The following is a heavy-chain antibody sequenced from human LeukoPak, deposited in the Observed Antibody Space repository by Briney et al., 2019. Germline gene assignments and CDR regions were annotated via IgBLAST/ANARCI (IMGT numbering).Heavy chain of an antibody. CDR2: INTNTGNP. Sequence: ASVTVSCTASGYTFTSYAMNWVRQAPGQGLEWMGWINTNTGNPTYAQGFTGRFVFSLDTSVSTAYLQISSLKAEDTAVYYCARERTFYGSGIFDYWGQGTLVTVSS. CDR1: GYTFTSYA. CDR3: ARERTFYGSGIFDY. J-gene: IGHJ4*02. V-gene: IGHV7-4-1*02. D-gene: IGHD3-10*01.